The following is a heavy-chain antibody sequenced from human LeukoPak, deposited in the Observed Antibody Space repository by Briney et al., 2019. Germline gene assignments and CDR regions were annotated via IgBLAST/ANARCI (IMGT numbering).Heavy chain of an antibody. CDR2: ISNDGSNK. V-gene: IGHV3-30*15. CDR3: ARAEYSSSWYRFDY. J-gene: IGHJ4*02. Sequence: XRLSXXXXXFTFXXXAMHWVRQXPGKGLEWVAVISNDGSNKYYADSVKGRFTISRDNSKNTLYLQVSSLRAEDTAVYYCARAEYSSSWYRFDYWGQGTLVTVSS. CDR1: XFTFXXXA. D-gene: IGHD6-13*01.